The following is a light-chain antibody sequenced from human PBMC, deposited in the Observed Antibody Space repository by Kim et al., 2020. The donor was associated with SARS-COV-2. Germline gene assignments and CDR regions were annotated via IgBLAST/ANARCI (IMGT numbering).Light chain of an antibody. CDR2: GAS. Sequence: EIVMTQSPATLSVSQGERATLSCRARQSVSSNLAWYQQKPGQAPRLLIYGASTRATGIPARFSGSGSGTEFTLTISSLQSEDFAVYYCQQYNNRPPLTFGGGTKVDIK. V-gene: IGKV3-15*01. CDR1: QSVSSN. CDR3: QQYNNRPPLT. J-gene: IGKJ4*01.